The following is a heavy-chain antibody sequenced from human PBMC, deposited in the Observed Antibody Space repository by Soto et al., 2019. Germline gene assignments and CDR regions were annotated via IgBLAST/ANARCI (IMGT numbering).Heavy chain of an antibody. Sequence: SETLSLTCTVSGGSISSYYWSWIRQPPGKGLEWIGSIYYSGSTYYNPSLKSRVTISVDTSKNQFSLKLSSVTAADTAVYYCARALITTSAFDIWGQGTMVTVSS. CDR2: IYYSGST. CDR3: ARALITTSAFDI. D-gene: IGHD3-22*01. V-gene: IGHV4-59*05. J-gene: IGHJ3*02. CDR1: GGSISSYY.